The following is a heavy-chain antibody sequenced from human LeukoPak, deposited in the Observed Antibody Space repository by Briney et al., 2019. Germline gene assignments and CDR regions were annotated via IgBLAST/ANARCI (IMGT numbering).Heavy chain of an antibody. J-gene: IGHJ3*02. D-gene: IGHD1-26*01. CDR1: GFTFSSYG. V-gene: IGHV3-30*02. CDR3: AKSKGGNYYDAFDM. CDR2: IRYDGSNK. Sequence: GGSLRLSFVASGFTFSSYGMHWVRQAPGKGLEWVAFIRYDGSNKYYADSVKGRFTISRDNSKNTLYLQMNSLRAEDTAAYYCAKSKGGNYYDAFDMWGQGTMVTVSS.